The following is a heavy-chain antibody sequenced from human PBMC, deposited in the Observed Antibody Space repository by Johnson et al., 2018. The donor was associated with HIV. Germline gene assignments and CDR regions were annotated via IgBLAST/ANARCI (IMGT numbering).Heavy chain of an antibody. CDR2: IGTAGDT. V-gene: IGHV3-13*01. J-gene: IGHJ3*02. CDR3: ARGGLRTTMCGLDISLGGFDI. Sequence: VQLVESGGDWVQRGGSLRLSCAASGFTFSNYDIHWVRQATGKGLEWVSTIGTAGDTYYVGSVKGRFTISRENAKNSLYLQMNSLRAGDTAVYYCARGGLRTTMCGLDISLGGFDIWGQGTRVTVSS. D-gene: IGHD1-1*01. CDR1: GFTFSNYD.